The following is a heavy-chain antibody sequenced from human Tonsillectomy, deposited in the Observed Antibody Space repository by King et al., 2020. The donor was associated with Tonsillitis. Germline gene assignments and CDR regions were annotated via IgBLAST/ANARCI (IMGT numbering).Heavy chain of an antibody. J-gene: IGHJ4*02. CDR1: GGSISSHY. V-gene: IGHV4-4*07. CDR2: IYSSGST. D-gene: IGHD1-26*01. CDR3: AREAGATRYFDY. Sequence: VQLQESGPGLVKPSETLSLTCTVSGGSISSHYWSWIRQPAGKGLEWIGLIYSSGSTSYNPSLKSRVTMSIDTSKNQFSLKLTAVTAADTAVYLCAREAGATRYFDYWGQGTLVTVSS.